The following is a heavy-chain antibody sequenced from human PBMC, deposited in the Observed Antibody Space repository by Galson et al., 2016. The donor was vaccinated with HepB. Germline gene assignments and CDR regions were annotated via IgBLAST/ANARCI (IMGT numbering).Heavy chain of an antibody. CDR3: ATERPCGADCYTYFES. V-gene: IGHV3-23*01. J-gene: IGHJ4*02. D-gene: IGHD2-21*02. CDR1: GFTFNNYG. Sequence: SLRLSCAASGFTFNNYGMSWVRQAPGKGLEWVSSISGSGGRTYYGGSARGRFTISRDNSKNTLFLQVRSLRAEDTAVYFCATERPCGADCYTYFESWGLGTLLTVSS. CDR2: ISGSGGRT.